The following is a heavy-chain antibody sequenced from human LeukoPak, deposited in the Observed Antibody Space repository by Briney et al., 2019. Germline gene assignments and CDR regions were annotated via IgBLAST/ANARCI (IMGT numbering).Heavy chain of an antibody. J-gene: IGHJ3*02. D-gene: IGHD3-3*01. V-gene: IGHV1-3*01. CDR1: GYTFTSYA. Sequence: GASVKVSCTASGYTFTSYAMHWVRQAPGQRLEWMGCINAGNGNTKYSQKFQGRVTITRDTSASTAYMELSSLRSEDTAVYYCARQSDYDFWSGYYFDIWGQGTMVTVSS. CDR2: INAGNGNT. CDR3: ARQSDYDFWSGYYFDI.